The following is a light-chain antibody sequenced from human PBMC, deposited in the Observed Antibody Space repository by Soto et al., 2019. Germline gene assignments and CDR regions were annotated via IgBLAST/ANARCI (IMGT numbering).Light chain of an antibody. V-gene: IGKV1-33*01. CDR2: DAS. CDR3: QQYDNLLT. Sequence: DIQMTQSPSSLSASVGDRVTITCQASQDISNYLNWYQQKPGKAPKLLIYDASNLETGVPSRFSGSGSGTDITFNISRLQSEDIASYYCQQYDNLLTFGGGTKVEIK. J-gene: IGKJ4*01. CDR1: QDISNY.